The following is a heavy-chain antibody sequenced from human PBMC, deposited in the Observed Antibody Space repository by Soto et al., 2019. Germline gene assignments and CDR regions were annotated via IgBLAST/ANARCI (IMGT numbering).Heavy chain of an antibody. D-gene: IGHD3-10*01. CDR1: VGSISSGDYY. CDR2: IYYSGST. J-gene: IGHJ3*02. V-gene: IGHV4-30-4*01. Sequence: SETLSLTCTVSVGSISSGDYYWSWIRQPPGKGLEWIGYIYYSGSTYYNPSLKSRVTISVDTSKNQFSLKLSSVTAADTAVYYCDGQITMVRCGDAFDIWGKGTMVIV. CDR3: DGQITMVRCGDAFDI.